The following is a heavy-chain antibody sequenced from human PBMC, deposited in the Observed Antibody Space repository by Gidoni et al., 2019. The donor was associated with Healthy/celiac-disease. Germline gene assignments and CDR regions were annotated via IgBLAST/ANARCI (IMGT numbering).Heavy chain of an antibody. J-gene: IGHJ4*02. V-gene: IGHV3-30*01. CDR1: GFTFSSYA. D-gene: IGHD3-22*01. CDR3: ARDQGAYYYDSSGYYFY. CDR2: ISYDGSNK. Sequence: QVQLVESGGGVVQPGRSLRLSCAASGFTFSSYAMHWVRQAPGKGLEWVAVISYDGSNKYYADSVKGRFTISRDNSKNTLYLQMNSLRAEDTAVYYCARDQGAYYYDSSGYYFYWGQGTLVTVSS.